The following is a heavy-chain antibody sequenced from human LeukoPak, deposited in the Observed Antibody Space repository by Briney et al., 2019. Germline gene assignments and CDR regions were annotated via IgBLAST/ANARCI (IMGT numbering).Heavy chain of an antibody. V-gene: IGHV3-21*01. J-gene: IGHJ3*02. D-gene: IGHD3-16*01. CDR2: ISSSSSYI. Sequence: GGSLRLSCAASGFTFSSYSMNWVRQAPGKGLEWVSSISSSSSYIYYADSVKGRFTISRDNAKNSLYLQMNSLRAEDTAVYYCARGVGLRLGEAQETNAFDIWGQGTMVTVSS. CDR1: GFTFSSYS. CDR3: ARGVGLRLGEAQETNAFDI.